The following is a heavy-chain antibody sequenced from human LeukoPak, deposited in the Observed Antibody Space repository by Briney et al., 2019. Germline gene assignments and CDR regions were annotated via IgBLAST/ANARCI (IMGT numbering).Heavy chain of an antibody. Sequence: SSETLSLTCTVSGGSISSYYWSWIRQPPGKGLEWIGYIYYSGSTNYNPSLKSRVTISVDTSKNQFSLKLSSVTAADTAVYYCARGPYSSGWYSYWGQGTLVTVSS. CDR3: ARGPYSSGWYSY. CDR2: IYYSGST. J-gene: IGHJ4*02. D-gene: IGHD6-19*01. V-gene: IGHV4-59*01. CDR1: GGSISSYY.